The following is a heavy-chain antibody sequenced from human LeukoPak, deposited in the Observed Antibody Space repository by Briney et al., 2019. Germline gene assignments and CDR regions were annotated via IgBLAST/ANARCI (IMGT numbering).Heavy chain of an antibody. V-gene: IGHV1-69*13. CDR3: VRDNFRRGWGGWFDP. CDR2: IIPIFGTA. D-gene: IGHD6-19*01. J-gene: IGHJ5*02. CDR1: GGTFSSYA. Sequence: SVKVSCKASGGTFSSYAISWVRQAPGQGLEWMGGIIPIFGTANYAQKFQGRVTITADESTSTAYMELRSLRSDDTAVYYCVRDNFRRGWGGWFDPWGQGTLVTVSS.